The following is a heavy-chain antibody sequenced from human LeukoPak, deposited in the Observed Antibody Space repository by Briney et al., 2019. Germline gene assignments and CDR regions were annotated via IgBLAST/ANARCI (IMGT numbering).Heavy chain of an antibody. V-gene: IGHV1-69*05. Sequence: SVKVSCKASGGTFSSYAISWVRQAPGQGLEWMGGIIPIFGTANYAQKFQGRVTITTDESTSTAYTELSSLRSEDTAVYYCARERGMTDYYFDYWGQGTLVTVSS. CDR3: ARERGMTDYYFDY. J-gene: IGHJ4*02. D-gene: IGHD2-21*02. CDR2: IIPIFGTA. CDR1: GGTFSSYA.